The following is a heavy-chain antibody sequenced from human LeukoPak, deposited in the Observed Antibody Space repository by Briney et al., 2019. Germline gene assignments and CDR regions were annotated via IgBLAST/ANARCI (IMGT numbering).Heavy chain of an antibody. V-gene: IGHV3-30*18. CDR3: AKTVDNDPFDY. CDR1: GFTFSSYG. CDR2: ISYDGSNK. Sequence: GGSLRLSCAASGFTFSSYGMHWVRQALGKGLEWVALISYDGSNKYYADSVKGRFTISRDNSKNTLYLQMNSLGAEDTAVYYCAKTVDNDPFDYWGQGTLVTVSS. D-gene: IGHD4-23*01. J-gene: IGHJ4*02.